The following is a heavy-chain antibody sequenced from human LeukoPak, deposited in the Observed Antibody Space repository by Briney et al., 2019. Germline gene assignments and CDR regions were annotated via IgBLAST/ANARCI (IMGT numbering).Heavy chain of an antibody. J-gene: IGHJ4*02. D-gene: IGHD3-22*01. CDR1: GFTFNNYA. CDR2: TAGSGISK. CDR3: ARLPTFYYDSSGYHYDY. V-gene: IGHV3-23*01. Sequence: GGSLRLSCVASGFTFNNYAMSWVRQAPGRGLQWASSTAGSGISKDYADSVKGRFTISKDKSKNTLYLQMDNLRAEDTGVYFCARLPTFYYDSSGYHYDYWGQGTLVTVSS.